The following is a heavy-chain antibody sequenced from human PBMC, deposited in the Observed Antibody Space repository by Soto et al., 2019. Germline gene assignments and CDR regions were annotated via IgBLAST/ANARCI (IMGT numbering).Heavy chain of an antibody. Sequence: SQTLSLTFAISGDSVSSNTSAWNCIRSSPSRGLEWLGRTYRSNWRHDYAVSVKSRITVNPDTSKNHFSLQLNSVTPDDTAVYYCARGVAGSGFDLWGQGTLVTVSS. CDR1: GDSVSSNTSA. J-gene: IGHJ4*02. V-gene: IGHV6-1*01. CDR3: ARGVAGSGFDL. D-gene: IGHD6-19*01. CDR2: TYRSNWRH.